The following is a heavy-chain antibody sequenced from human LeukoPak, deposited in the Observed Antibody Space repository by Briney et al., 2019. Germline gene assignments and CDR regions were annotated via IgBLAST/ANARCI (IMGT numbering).Heavy chain of an antibody. CDR1: GFSFSTYS. J-gene: IGHJ4*02. Sequence: GGSLRLSCAASGFSFSTYSMHWVRQAPGRGLEWVTYISSSSSTINYADSVKGRFTISRDNAKNSLYLQMNSLRAEDTAVYYCVRGNPYNWSYWGQGTLVTVSS. CDR2: ISSSSSTI. CDR3: VRGNPYNWSY. V-gene: IGHV3-48*04. D-gene: IGHD1-1*01.